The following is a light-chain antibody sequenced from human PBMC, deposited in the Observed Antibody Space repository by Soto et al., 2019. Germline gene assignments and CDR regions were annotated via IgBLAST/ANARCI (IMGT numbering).Light chain of an antibody. J-gene: IGKJ4*01. V-gene: IGKV3-11*01. Sequence: EIVLTQSPATLSLSPGERATLSCRASQSVNNYLDWYQQKPGQAPRLLIYDASNSATGIPARFSGSGSVTDFTLTISSLQPEDFSVYYCQQRSIWPPLTFGGGTKVEIK. CDR3: QQRSIWPPLT. CDR2: DAS. CDR1: QSVNNY.